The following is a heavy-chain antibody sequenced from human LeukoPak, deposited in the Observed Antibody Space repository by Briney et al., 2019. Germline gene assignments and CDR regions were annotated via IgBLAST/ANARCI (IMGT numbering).Heavy chain of an antibody. D-gene: IGHD6-13*01. CDR3: ARGMIAAAGASNWFDP. J-gene: IGHJ5*02. CDR1: GFTFSSDS. CDR2: ISSSSSYI. V-gene: IGHV3-21*01. Sequence: GGSLRLSCAASGFTFSSDSMNWVRQAPGKGLEWVSSISSSSSYIYYADSVKGRFTISRDNAKNSLYLQMNSLRAEDTAVYYCARGMIAAAGASNWFDPWGQGTLVTVSS.